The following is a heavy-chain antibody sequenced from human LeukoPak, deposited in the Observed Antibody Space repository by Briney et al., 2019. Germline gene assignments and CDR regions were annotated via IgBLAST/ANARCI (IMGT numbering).Heavy chain of an antibody. CDR2: IRYDGSNK. V-gene: IGHV3-30*02. CDR1: GFTFSSYG. J-gene: IGHJ4*02. Sequence: PGGSLRLSCAASGFTFSSYGMHWVRQAPGKGLEWVAFIRYDGSNKYYADSVKGRFTISRDNSRNTLYLQMNSLRAEDTAVYYCAKDSAYYYGSGSYYGYFDYWGQGTLVTVSS. D-gene: IGHD3-10*01. CDR3: AKDSAYYYGSGSYYGYFDY.